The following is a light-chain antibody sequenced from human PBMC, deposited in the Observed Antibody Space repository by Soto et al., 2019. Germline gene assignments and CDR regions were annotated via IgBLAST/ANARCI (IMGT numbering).Light chain of an antibody. CDR1: QRITKY. CDR2: STS. V-gene: IGKV1-39*01. J-gene: IGKJ1*01. CDR3: QQSHRLPWT. Sequence: DIQMAQSPSSLSASVGDRVTITCRASQRITKYLNWYRHKPGQAPKLLIHSTSTLESGVSSRFSGSGSGTDFSLTVSSLQPEDFATFYCQQSHRLPWTFGQGTRVDI.